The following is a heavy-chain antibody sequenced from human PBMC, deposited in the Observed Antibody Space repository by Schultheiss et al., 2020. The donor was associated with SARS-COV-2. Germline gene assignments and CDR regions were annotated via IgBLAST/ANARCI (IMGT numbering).Heavy chain of an antibody. CDR1: GGSISSGGYY. Sequence: SETLSLTCTVSGGSISSGGYYWSWIRQPPVKGLEWIGYIYYSGSTYYNPSLKSRVTISVDTSKNQFSLKLSSVTAADTAVYYCARGGPCGYCSSTSWANRNWFDPWGQGTLVTVSS. V-gene: IGHV4-31*03. CDR3: ARGGPCGYCSSTSWANRNWFDP. D-gene: IGHD2-2*03. J-gene: IGHJ5*02. CDR2: IYYSGST.